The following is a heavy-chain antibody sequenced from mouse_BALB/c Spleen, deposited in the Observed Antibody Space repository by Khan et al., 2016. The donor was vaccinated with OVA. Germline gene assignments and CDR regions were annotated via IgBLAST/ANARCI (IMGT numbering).Heavy chain of an antibody. D-gene: IGHD2-1*01. Sequence: EVELVESGGGLVKPGGSLKLSCAASGFTFSDYYMYWVRQTPGKRLEWVATISDGGIYTYYPDSVKGRFTISRDDAKNNLYLQMSSLMSEDTAMFYCVRGYYGNPFAYWGQGTLVTVSA. J-gene: IGHJ3*01. CDR1: GFTFSDYY. CDR2: ISDGGIYT. V-gene: IGHV5-4*02. CDR3: VRGYYGNPFAY.